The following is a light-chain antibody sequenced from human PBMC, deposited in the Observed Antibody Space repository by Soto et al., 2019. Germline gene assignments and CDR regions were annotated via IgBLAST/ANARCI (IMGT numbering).Light chain of an antibody. CDR2: EXX. V-gene: IGLV2-8*01. CDR3: SSYAGSDNFEV. CDR1: RSDVGDYNY. J-gene: IGLJ2*01. Sequence: QSALTQPPSASGSPGQSVTISCTGTRSDVGDYNYVSWYQQHPGKAPKLLIYEXXXXXXXXXXRXXGSKSANTASLTVSGXQAEDEXXYYCSSYAGSDNFEVFGGGTKLTVL.